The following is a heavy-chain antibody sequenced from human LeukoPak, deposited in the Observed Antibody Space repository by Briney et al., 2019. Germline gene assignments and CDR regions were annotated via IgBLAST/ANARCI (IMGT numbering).Heavy chain of an antibody. CDR1: GYTFTGYY. CDR2: ISPDSGGT. Sequence: ASVKVSCKASGYTFTGYYIHWVRQAPGQGPEWMGWISPDSGGTNYAQKFQGRVTVTGDSSISTAYMELSGLRSDDTAVYYCARDSIRGVRLMDYWGQGTLVTVSS. J-gene: IGHJ4*02. CDR3: ARDSIRGVRLMDY. V-gene: IGHV1-2*02. D-gene: IGHD5-12*01.